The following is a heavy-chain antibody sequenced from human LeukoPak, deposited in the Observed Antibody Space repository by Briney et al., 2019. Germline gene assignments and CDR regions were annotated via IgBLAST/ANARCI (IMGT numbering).Heavy chain of an antibody. Sequence: SQTLSLTCGISGDSVSSYDATWNWIRQSPSRGLEWLGRTYYRSTWYNDYAVSVGGRITVNPDTSKNQFSLHLNSVTPEDTAVYYCARRLTQYDCFDPWGQGILVTVSS. D-gene: IGHD2-2*01. CDR1: GDSVSSYDAT. CDR3: ARRLTQYDCFDP. J-gene: IGHJ5*02. V-gene: IGHV6-1*01. CDR2: TYYRSTWYN.